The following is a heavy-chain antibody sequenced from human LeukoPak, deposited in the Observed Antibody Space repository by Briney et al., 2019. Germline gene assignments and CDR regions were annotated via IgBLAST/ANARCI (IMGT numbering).Heavy chain of an antibody. V-gene: IGHV4-61*05. CDR1: GGSISSSSYY. CDR2: IYYSGST. J-gene: IGHJ4*02. Sequence: SETLSLTCTVSGGSISSSSYYWGWIRQPPGKGLEWIGYIYYSGSTNYNPSLKSRVTISVDTSKNQFSLKLSSVTAADTAVYYCARAQYSSGWYVGDYFDYWGQGTLVTVSS. CDR3: ARAQYSSGWYVGDYFDY. D-gene: IGHD6-19*01.